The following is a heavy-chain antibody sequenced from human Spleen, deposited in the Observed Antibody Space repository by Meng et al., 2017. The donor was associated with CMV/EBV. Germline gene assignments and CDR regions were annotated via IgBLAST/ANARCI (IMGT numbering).Heavy chain of an antibody. CDR1: GGSISSYF. D-gene: IGHD4-23*01. J-gene: IGHJ4*02. V-gene: IGHV4-59*01. CDR3: ARGTTVGGYFDS. Sequence: SETLSLTCTLSGGSISSYFWSWIRQPPGKALEWIGYVYYSGSTNYNPSLESRVTTSVDTSKNKFSLKLSSVTAADTAVYYCARGTTVGGYFDSWGQGMLVTVSS. CDR2: VYYSGST.